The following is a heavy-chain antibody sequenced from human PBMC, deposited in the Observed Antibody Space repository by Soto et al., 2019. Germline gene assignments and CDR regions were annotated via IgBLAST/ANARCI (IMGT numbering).Heavy chain of an antibody. D-gene: IGHD2-15*01. J-gene: IGHJ4*02. CDR2: IYYSGST. CDR1: GGSISSGGYY. CDR3: ARYCSGGSCGDYPRFDY. V-gene: IGHV4-31*03. Sequence: SETLSLTCTVSGGSISSGGYYWSWIRQHPGKGLEWIGYIYYSGSTYYNPSLKSRVTISVDTSKNQFSLKLSSVTAADTAVYYCARYCSGGSCGDYPRFDYWGQGTLVTVSS.